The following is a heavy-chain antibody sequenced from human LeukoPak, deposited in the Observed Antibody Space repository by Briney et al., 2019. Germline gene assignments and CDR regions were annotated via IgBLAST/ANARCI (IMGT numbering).Heavy chain of an antibody. CDR2: VSTSSSHT. CDR3: AREFYGRGDS. D-gene: IGHD3-10*01. J-gene: IGHJ4*02. CDR1: GFTLSNYY. Sequence: GGSLRLSCAASGFTLSNYYMSWIRQAPGKGLEWISYVSTSSSHTNYADSVKGRFTISRDDAKNSLYLQMNGLRAEDTAVYYCAREFYGRGDSWGQGTLVIVSS. V-gene: IGHV3-11*06.